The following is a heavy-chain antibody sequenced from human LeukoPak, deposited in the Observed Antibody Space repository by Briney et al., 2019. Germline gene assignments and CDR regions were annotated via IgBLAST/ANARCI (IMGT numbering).Heavy chain of an antibody. D-gene: IGHD6-19*01. CDR1: GFTFSDHY. V-gene: IGHV3-72*01. CDR2: XXXXXXSYTT. Sequence: GGSLRLSCAASGFTFSDHYMDXXRQAPGKGXXXXXXXXXXXXSYTTEYAASVKGKXXISRDDSKNSLYLQMNSLKTEDTAVYYCARGGEYSSGSSGSYYYFDYWGQGTLVTVSS. J-gene: IGHJ4*02. CDR3: ARGGEYSSGSSGSYYYFDY.